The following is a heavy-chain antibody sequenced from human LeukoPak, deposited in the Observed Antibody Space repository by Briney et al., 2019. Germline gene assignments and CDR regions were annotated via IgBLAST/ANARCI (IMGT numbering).Heavy chain of an antibody. CDR3: EKDLGYSGYDWVNY. J-gene: IGHJ4*02. CDR2: IRYDGSNK. V-gene: IGHV3-30*02. CDR1: GFTFSSYG. Sequence: GGYLRLSCAASGFTFSSYGMHWVRQAPGKGLEWVAFIRYDGSNKYYADSVKGRFTISRDNSKNTLYLQMNSLRAEDTAVYYCEKDLGYSGYDWVNYWGQGTLVTVSS. D-gene: IGHD5-12*01.